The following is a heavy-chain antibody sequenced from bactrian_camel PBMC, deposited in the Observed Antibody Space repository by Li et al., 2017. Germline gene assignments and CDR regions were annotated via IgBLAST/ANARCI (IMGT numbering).Heavy chain of an antibody. V-gene: IGHV3S31*01. J-gene: IGHJ4*01. CDR1: GFTFGGWA. CDR2: IGSGGGGGTT. CDR3: AKDSAWVGYAH. D-gene: IGHD5*01. Sequence: DVQLVESGGGLVQPGGSLTLSCAASGFTFGGWAMSWVRQAPGKGLEWVSAIGSGGGGGTTYCADSVKGRFTISRDNTKNTLNLHLNSLKTEDTAMYYCAKDSAWVGYAHWGRGTQVTVS.